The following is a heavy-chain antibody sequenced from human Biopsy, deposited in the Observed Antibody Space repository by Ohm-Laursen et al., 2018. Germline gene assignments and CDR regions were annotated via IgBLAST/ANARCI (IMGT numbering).Heavy chain of an antibody. Sequence: SLRLSCSASGFSFSDNYMDWVRQAPGKGLEWVGRIRDKANSYTTDYAASVKGRFTISRDNSKNTLYLQMNSLRGEDTAAYYCAKCMTGGSNYYFHHCGQGTLVTVSS. CDR2: IRDKANSYTT. J-gene: IGHJ4*02. V-gene: IGHV3-72*01. CDR1: GFSFSDNY. CDR3: AKCMTGGSNYYFHH. D-gene: IGHD2-8*01.